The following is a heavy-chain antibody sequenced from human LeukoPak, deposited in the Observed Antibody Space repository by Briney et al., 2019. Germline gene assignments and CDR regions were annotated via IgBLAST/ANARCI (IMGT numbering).Heavy chain of an antibody. Sequence: PGGSLRLSCAASGFTFSSYSMNWVRQAPGKGLEWVSYISISSSTIYYADSVKGRFTISRDNAKNSLYLQINSLRAEDTAVYYCARVGLDRRGYSGYEAFDYWGQGTLVTVSS. CDR2: ISISSSTI. V-gene: IGHV3-48*04. D-gene: IGHD5-12*01. J-gene: IGHJ4*02. CDR1: GFTFSSYS. CDR3: ARVGLDRRGYSGYEAFDY.